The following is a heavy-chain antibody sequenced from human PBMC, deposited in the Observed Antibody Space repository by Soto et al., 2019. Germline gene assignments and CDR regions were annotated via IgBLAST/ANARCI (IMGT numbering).Heavy chain of an antibody. D-gene: IGHD2-21*01. CDR1: GFTFSNYG. CDR3: ARGLHSLFDY. V-gene: IGHV3-33*01. CDR2: IWYDGNNK. Sequence: GGSLRLSCAASGFTFSNYGMHWIRQAPGKGLEWVAVIWYDGNNKYYADSVKGRFTISRDNSNNTLYVQMTSLRAEDTAVYYCARGLHSLFDYWGQGTLVTVSS. J-gene: IGHJ4*02.